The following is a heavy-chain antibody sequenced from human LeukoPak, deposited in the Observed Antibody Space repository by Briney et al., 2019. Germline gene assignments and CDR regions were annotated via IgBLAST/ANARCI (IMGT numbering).Heavy chain of an antibody. V-gene: IGHV7-4-1*02. D-gene: IGHD3-22*01. CDR3: ARDRGYFDSSVCYGGLDY. CDR2: MNTHTGNP. Sequence: GASVKVSCKPSGYTFTDYALNWVRQAPGQGLEWMGSMNTHTGNPTYAQGFTGRFVFSLDTSVNTAYLQISSLKAEDTAVYYCARDRGYFDSSVCYGGLDYWGQGTLVTVSS. J-gene: IGHJ4*02. CDR1: GYTFTDYA.